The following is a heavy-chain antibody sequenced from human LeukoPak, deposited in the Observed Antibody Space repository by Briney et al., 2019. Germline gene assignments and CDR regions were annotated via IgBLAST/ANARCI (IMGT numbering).Heavy chain of an antibody. CDR3: ARHRVFNWNHPIWFDP. CDR1: GGSFSGYY. D-gene: IGHD1-14*01. CDR2: INHSGST. V-gene: IGHV4-34*01. Sequence: PSETLSLTCAVYGGSFSGYYWSWIRQPPGKGLEWIGEINHSGSTNYNPSLKSRVTISVDTSKNQFSLKLSSVTAADTAVYYCARHRVFNWNHPIWFDPWGQGTLVTVSS. J-gene: IGHJ5*02.